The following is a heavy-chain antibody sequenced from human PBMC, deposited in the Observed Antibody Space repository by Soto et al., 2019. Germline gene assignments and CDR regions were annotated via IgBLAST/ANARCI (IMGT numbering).Heavy chain of an antibody. Sequence: QVLLRESGPGLVEPSQTLSLTCSVSGDSISSDNYYWSWIRQPPGKCLEWVAHIFNSGKTYYNPSLQSRRTMSVDTSRTHFSLEMSSVTVADSAVYFCARGHNLTGYDLTRRDYIDYWGQGILVTVSS. CDR1: GDSISSDNYY. D-gene: IGHD3-9*01. CDR3: ARGHNLTGYDLTRRDYIDY. V-gene: IGHV4-30-4*01. CDR2: IFNSGKT. J-gene: IGHJ4*02.